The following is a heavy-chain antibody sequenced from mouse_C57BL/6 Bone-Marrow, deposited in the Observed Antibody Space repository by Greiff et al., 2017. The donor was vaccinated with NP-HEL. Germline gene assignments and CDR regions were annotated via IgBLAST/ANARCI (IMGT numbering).Heavy chain of an antibody. CDR2: IDPNSGGT. V-gene: IGHV1-72*01. J-gene: IGHJ3*01. CDR3: ARGYYYDSSFFAY. D-gene: IGHD1-1*01. CDR1: GYTFTSYW. Sequence: QVQLQQPGAELVKPGASVKLSCKASGYTFTSYWMHWVRQRPGRGLEWIGRIDPNSGGTKYNEQFKSKATLTVDKPTSTAYMQLSSLTSEDSAVYYCARGYYYDSSFFAYWGQGTLVTVSA.